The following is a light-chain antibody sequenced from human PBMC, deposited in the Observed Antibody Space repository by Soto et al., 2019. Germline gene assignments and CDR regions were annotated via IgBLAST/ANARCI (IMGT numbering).Light chain of an antibody. Sequence: EIVLTQSPATLSLSPGERATLACRASQRGRSYLDWDQQKPGQAPRLLSDEASNRATCSPARFSGSGAVTDFSLTSSRLEPEAFAVYSCQQHGDAPSTFGQGTRLEIK. J-gene: IGKJ5*01. V-gene: IGKV3-11*01. CDR2: EAS. CDR3: QQHGDAPST. CDR1: QRGRSY.